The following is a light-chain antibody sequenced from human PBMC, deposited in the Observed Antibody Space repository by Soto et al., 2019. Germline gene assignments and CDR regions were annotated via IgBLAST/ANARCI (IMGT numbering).Light chain of an antibody. CDR1: QGISKY. CDR2: GAS. CDR3: QKYNSAPLT. J-gene: IGKJ3*01. Sequence: DIQMTQSPSSLSASVGDRVTITCRASQGISKYLAWYQQKPGKVPKLLIYGASTLQSGVPSRFTGSGSGTDFTLTISSLQPEDVATYYCQKYNSAPLTFGPGTKVDIK. V-gene: IGKV1-27*01.